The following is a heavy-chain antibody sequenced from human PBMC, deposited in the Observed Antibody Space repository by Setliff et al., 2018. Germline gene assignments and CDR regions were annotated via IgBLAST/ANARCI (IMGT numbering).Heavy chain of an antibody. V-gene: IGHV3-7*01. CDR3: ARDDGITMVRGVITYYYGMDV. D-gene: IGHD3-10*01. Sequence: PGGSLRLSCAASGFTFSSYWMSWVRQAPGKGLEWVANIKQDGSEKYYVDSVKGRFTISRDNAKNSLYLQMNSLRAEDTAVYYCARDDGITMVRGVITYYYGMDVWGQGTTVTV. CDR2: IKQDGSEK. CDR1: GFTFSSYW. J-gene: IGHJ6*02.